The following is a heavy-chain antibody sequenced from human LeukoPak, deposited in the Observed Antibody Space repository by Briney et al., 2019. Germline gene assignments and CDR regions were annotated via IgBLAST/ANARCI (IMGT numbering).Heavy chain of an antibody. CDR3: ARAVRQQLGRDWFDP. V-gene: IGHV4-4*07. CDR2: IYARGNT. D-gene: IGHD6-13*01. J-gene: IGHJ5*02. CDR1: GGSISNYY. Sequence: NPSETLSLTCTVSGGSISNYYWSWIRQPAGKGLEWIGLIYARGNTNYNPSLKSRVTMSIDTSKNQFSLKLTSVTAADTAVYYCARAVRQQLGRDWFDPWGQGTLVTVSS.